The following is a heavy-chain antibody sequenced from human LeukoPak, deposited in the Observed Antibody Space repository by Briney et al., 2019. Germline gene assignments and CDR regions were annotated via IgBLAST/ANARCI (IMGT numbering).Heavy chain of an antibody. CDR2: ISSSSSYI. CDR3: ARDCSGGSCYFFPTFDY. J-gene: IGHJ4*02. CDR1: GFTFSSYS. Sequence: PGGSLRLSCAAFGFTFSSYSMNWVRQAPGKGLEWVSSISSSSSYIYYADSVKGRFTISRDNAKNSLYLQMNSLRAEDTAVYYCARDCSGGSCYFFPTFDYWGQGTLVTVSS. D-gene: IGHD2-15*01. V-gene: IGHV3-21*01.